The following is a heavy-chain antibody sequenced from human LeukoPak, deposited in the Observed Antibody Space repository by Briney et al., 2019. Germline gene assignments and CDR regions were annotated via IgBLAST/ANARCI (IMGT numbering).Heavy chain of an antibody. CDR2: VHYSGST. Sequence: SETLSLTCTVSGVSISSSSYYWGWIRPPPGKGLEYIGSVHYSGSTYYNLSLKSRVTMSVDTSKNQFSLKLSSVTAADTAVYYCATNYGDYEYAFDIWGQGTMVTVSS. V-gene: IGHV4-39*07. D-gene: IGHD4-17*01. CDR3: ATNYGDYEYAFDI. J-gene: IGHJ3*02. CDR1: GVSISSSSYY.